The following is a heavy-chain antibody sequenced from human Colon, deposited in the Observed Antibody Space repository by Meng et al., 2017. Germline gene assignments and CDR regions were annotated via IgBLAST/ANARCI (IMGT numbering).Heavy chain of an antibody. CDR2: IWHDGITT. CDR3: ARDAGSVWLAYYFDS. V-gene: IGHV3-33*02. D-gene: IGHD3-10*01. J-gene: IGHJ4*02. CDR1: GFSFATSG. Sequence: GGSLRLSCTASGFSFATSGMHWVRQTPGKGLELIATIWHDGITTFYGKSVGGRFNISRDDSTNSVFLQMNNLTAEDTGVDFCARDAGSVWLAYYFDSWGQGTRVTVSS.